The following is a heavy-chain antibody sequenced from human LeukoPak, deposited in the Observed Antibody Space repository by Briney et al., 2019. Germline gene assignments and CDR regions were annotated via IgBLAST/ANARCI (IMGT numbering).Heavy chain of an antibody. V-gene: IGHV4-59*08. Sequence: SETLSLTCTVSGGSLSSFYWSWIRQPPGKGLEWIGYIYYSGSTNYNPSLKSRVTISVDTSKNQFSLKLSSVTAADTAVYYCARTLPILLWFGESRGYFDLWGRGTLVTVSS. CDR2: IYYSGST. J-gene: IGHJ2*01. D-gene: IGHD3-10*01. CDR3: ARTLPILLWFGESRGYFDL. CDR1: GGSLSSFY.